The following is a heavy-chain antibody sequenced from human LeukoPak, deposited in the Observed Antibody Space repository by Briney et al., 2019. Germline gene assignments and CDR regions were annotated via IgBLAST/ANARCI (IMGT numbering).Heavy chain of an antibody. CDR1: GGTFSSYA. J-gene: IGHJ4*02. D-gene: IGHD2-2*03. V-gene: IGHV1-69*05. CDR2: IIPIFGTA. CDR3: AREYGYCSSTSCWGPDY. Sequence: GASVKVSCKASGGTFSSYAISWVRQAPGQGLEWMGGIIPIFGTANYAQKFQGRVTMTRDTSISTAYMELSRLRSDDTAVYYCAREYGYCSSTSCWGPDYWGQGTLVTVSS.